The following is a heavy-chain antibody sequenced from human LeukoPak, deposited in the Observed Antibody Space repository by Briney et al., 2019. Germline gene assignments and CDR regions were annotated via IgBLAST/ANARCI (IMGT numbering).Heavy chain of an antibody. Sequence: GGSLRLSCAASGFTFSTYGMHWVRQAPGKGLEWVAVIWYDGSNKYYADSVKGRFNTSRDNSKNMLYLQMNSLRAEDTAVYYCARVPDGEQYYFDYWGQGTLVTVSS. CDR2: IWYDGSNK. J-gene: IGHJ4*02. CDR1: GFTFSTYG. CDR3: ARVPDGEQYYFDY. D-gene: IGHD4-17*01. V-gene: IGHV3-33*08.